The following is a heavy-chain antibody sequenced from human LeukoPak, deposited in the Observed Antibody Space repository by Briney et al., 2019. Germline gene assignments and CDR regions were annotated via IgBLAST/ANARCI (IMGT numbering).Heavy chain of an antibody. D-gene: IGHD4-17*01. CDR1: GYTFTSFD. V-gene: IGHV1-8*01. Sequence: ASVKVSCKASGYTFTSFDINWVRQATGQGLEWMGWMNPNIGNTGYAQKFEGRVTMTRNTSITTAYIELSSLRSEDTAVYYCARGNKDYGDYARGLSDYWGQGTLVTVSS. CDR3: ARGNKDYGDYARGLSDY. CDR2: MNPNIGNT. J-gene: IGHJ4*02.